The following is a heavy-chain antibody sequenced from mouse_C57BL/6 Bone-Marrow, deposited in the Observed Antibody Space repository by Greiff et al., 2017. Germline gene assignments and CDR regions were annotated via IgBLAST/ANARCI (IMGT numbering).Heavy chain of an antibody. CDR1: GFTFTDYY. J-gene: IGHJ2*01. CDR2: IRNKANGYTT. V-gene: IGHV7-3*01. CDR3: ARYRCWSRSYYFDY. Sequence: EVKLMESGGGLVQPGGSLSLSCAASGFTFTDYYMSWVRQPPGKALEWLGFIRNKANGYTTEYSASVKGRFTISRDNSQSILYLQMNALRAEDSATYYCARYRCWSRSYYFDYWGQGTTLTVSS.